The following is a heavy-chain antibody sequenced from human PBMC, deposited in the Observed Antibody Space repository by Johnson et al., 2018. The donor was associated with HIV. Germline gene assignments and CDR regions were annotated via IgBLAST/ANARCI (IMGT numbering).Heavy chain of an antibody. CDR3: ARAGIVFDI. CDR2: RRYDGSNK. Sequence: QVQLVESGGGVVQPGGSLRLSCAASGFTFSSYGMHWVRQAPGKGLEWVAFRRYDGSNKYYADSVKGRFTISRDNAKNSLYLQMNSLRAEDTALYYCARAGIVFDIWGQGTMVTVSS. J-gene: IGHJ3*02. D-gene: IGHD2-15*01. V-gene: IGHV3-30*02. CDR1: GFTFSSYG.